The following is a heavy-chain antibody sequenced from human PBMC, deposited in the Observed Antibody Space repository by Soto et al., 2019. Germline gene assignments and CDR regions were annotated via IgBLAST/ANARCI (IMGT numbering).Heavy chain of an antibody. CDR3: ARVDIVATTPYSDYGMDV. D-gene: IGHD5-12*01. Sequence: QVQLVQSGAEVKKPGASVKVSCKASGYTFTSYGISWVRQAPGQGLEWMGWISAYNGNTNYAQKLQGRVTMTTDTTTSKAYMELRSVRSDDTAVYYCARVDIVATTPYSDYGMDVWCQGTKVTVSS. J-gene: IGHJ6*02. V-gene: IGHV1-18*01. CDR2: ISAYNGNT. CDR1: GYTFTSYG.